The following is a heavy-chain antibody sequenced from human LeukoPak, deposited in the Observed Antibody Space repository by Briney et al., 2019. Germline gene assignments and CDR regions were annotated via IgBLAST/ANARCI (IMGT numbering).Heavy chain of an antibody. CDR1: GGSFSGYY. D-gene: IGHD3-3*01. V-gene: IGHV4-34*01. Sequence: SETLSLTCAVYGGSFSGYYWSWIRQPPGKGLEWIGEINHSGSTNYNPSLKSRVTISVDTSKNQFSLKLSFVTAADTAVYYCARARSAWFDPWGQGTLVTVSS. J-gene: IGHJ5*02. CDR2: INHSGST. CDR3: ARARSAWFDP.